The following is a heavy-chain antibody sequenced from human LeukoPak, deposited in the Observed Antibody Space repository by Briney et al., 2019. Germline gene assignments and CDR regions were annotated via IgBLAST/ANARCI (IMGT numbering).Heavy chain of an antibody. J-gene: IGHJ5*02. V-gene: IGHV4-59*01. D-gene: IGHD2-2*01. Sequence: SETLSLTCTVSGGSISSYYWSWIWQPPGKGLEWIGYIYYSGSTNYNPSLKSRVTISVDTSKNQFSLKLSSVTAADTAVYYCARGYCSSTSCYAHWFDPWGQGTLVTVSS. CDR1: GGSISSYY. CDR2: IYYSGST. CDR3: ARGYCSSTSCYAHWFDP.